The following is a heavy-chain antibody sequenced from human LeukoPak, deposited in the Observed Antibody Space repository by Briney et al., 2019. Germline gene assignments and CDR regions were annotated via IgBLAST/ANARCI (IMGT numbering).Heavy chain of an antibody. D-gene: IGHD6-13*01. Sequence: GGSLRLSCAASGFTFNSFCMSWVRQAPGKGLERVANIKQDGSEKFYVDSVKGRFTISRDNAKNSLYLQMNSLRAEDTAVYYCARGVGQYSSSPFDYWGQGTLVTVSS. V-gene: IGHV3-7*01. CDR1: GFTFNSFC. CDR3: ARGVGQYSSSPFDY. J-gene: IGHJ4*02. CDR2: IKQDGSEK.